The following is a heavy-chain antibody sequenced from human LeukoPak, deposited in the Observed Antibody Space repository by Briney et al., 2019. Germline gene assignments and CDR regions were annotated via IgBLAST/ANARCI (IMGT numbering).Heavy chain of an antibody. D-gene: IGHD3-22*01. J-gene: IGHJ3*02. V-gene: IGHV3-23*01. CDR2: MRGSGVST. CDR3: AKDRDSSAYHYDAFAI. CDR1: GLTLSSYA. Sequence: PGGSLTLSCAASGLTLSSYAMMWLGQAPGKGLEWVSGMRGSGVSTSYTDSVKRRFTISRDNSKKTLYLQMISLRGEDTAVYYCAKDRDSSAYHYDAFAIWGQGTMVTVSS.